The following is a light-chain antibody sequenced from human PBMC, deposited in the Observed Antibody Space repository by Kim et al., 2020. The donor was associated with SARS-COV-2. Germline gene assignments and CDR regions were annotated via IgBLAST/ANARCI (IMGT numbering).Light chain of an antibody. CDR1: QGIASY. V-gene: IGKV1-9*01. J-gene: IGKJ2*02. CDR3: QQANSYPRT. CDR2: GAS. Sequence: IQLTQSPSSLSASVGDRVTITCRASQGIASYLGWYQQKPGKAPKLLIYGASSLQSGVPSRFSGSGYGTDFTLIISSLQPEDFATYYCQQANSYPRTFGQGTKLEI.